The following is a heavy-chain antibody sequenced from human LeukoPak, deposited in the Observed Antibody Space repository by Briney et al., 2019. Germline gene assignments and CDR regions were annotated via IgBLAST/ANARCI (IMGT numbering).Heavy chain of an antibody. V-gene: IGHV3-48*02. CDR2: INSASTTI. J-gene: IGHJ6*02. CDR1: GFTFSTYS. D-gene: IGHD2-2*01. CDR3: AKDRLVPTASTRIVHMDV. Sequence: HPGGSLRLSCAASGFTFSTYSMNWVRQAPGKGLEWVSYINSASTTIYYADSVKGRFIISRDNAKNSLFLQMNSLRDDDTAVYYCAKDRLVPTASTRIVHMDVWGQGTTVTVSS.